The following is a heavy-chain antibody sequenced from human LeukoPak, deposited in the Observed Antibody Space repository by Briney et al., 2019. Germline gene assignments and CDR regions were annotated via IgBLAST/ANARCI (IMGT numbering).Heavy chain of an antibody. CDR2: ISWNSGSI. CDR3: AKGGTY. J-gene: IGHJ4*02. CDR1: GLTLDDYA. D-gene: IGHD1-1*01. V-gene: IGHV3-9*01. Sequence: GRSLRLSCAASGLTLDDYAMHWVRQAPGKGLEWVTGISWNSGSINYAASVKGRFTISRDNAKNSLCLQMNSLRAEDTALYYCAKGGTYWGQGTLVTVSS.